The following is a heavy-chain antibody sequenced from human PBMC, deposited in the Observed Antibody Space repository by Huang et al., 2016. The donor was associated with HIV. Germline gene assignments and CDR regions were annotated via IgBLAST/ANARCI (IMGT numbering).Heavy chain of an antibody. V-gene: IGHV4-39*01. CDR2: IYYKGSA. CDR3: ARHREGPVAYYSGWGSHLNYMDV. Sequence: QLLLQESGPGLVKPSEALALTCAVSGGSIRRSAYHWGWLRQPPGQGLEWIGSIYYKGSAHYSPSLKSRVTIAVDTYKNRFFLNLTSMTAADTAVYYCARHREGPVAYYSGWGSHLNYMDVWGRGRTVVVSS. D-gene: IGHD3-10*01. J-gene: IGHJ6*03. CDR1: GGSIRRSAYH.